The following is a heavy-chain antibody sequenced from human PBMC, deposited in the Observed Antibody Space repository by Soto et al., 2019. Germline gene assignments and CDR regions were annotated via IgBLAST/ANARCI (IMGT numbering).Heavy chain of an antibody. D-gene: IGHD3-3*01. CDR2: IYYSGST. Sequence: SETLSLTCTVSGGSISSSSYYWGWIRQPPGKGLEWIGSIYYSGSTYYNPSLKSRVTISVDTSKNQFSLKLSSVTAADTAVYYCARTEFPSYYDFWSGLNWFDPWGQGTLVTVSS. V-gene: IGHV4-39*01. CDR3: ARTEFPSYYDFWSGLNWFDP. J-gene: IGHJ5*02. CDR1: GGSISSSSYY.